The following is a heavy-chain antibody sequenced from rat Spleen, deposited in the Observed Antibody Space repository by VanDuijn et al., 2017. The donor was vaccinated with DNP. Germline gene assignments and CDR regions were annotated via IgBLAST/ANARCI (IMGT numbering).Heavy chain of an antibody. CDR2: VHTGGGGT. CDR3: ARSYYTTWIAY. J-gene: IGHJ3*01. V-gene: IGHV1-43*01. Sequence: QVQLQQSGAELAKPGSSVMISCRASGYTFTTYYIGWIKQTTGQGLDFIGYVHTGGGGTNYNEKFKGKATLTVDKSSSTAFMQLSSLTPDDSAVYYCARSYYTTWIAYWGQGTLVTVSS. CDR1: GYTFTTYY. D-gene: IGHD1-2*01.